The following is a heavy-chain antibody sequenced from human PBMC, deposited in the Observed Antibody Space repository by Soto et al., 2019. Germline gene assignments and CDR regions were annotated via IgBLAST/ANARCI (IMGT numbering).Heavy chain of an antibody. J-gene: IGHJ4*02. V-gene: IGHV3-23*01. D-gene: IGHD6-19*01. CDR1: GFSFRNYA. CDR2: ISDVGGAT. CDR3: VRDGSSGWHFDS. Sequence: PGGSLRLSCTASGFSFRNYAMTWVRQSPGKGLEWVSTISDVGGATYSADSVKGRFTISRDDSKNSLHLQMNSLRAEDSAVYYCVRDGSSGWHFDSWGQGTLVTVSS.